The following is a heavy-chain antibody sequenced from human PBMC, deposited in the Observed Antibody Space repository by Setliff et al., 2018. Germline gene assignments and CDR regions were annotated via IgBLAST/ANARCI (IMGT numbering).Heavy chain of an antibody. Sequence: ASVKVSCKASGYTFTRYYMYWVRQAPGQGLEWMGIINVSGGSASYAEKFQGRVTMTRDTSTSTFYMEVNILRSDDTAVYYCARGRFYSDSWSEYFVHWGQGTLVTVSS. CDR3: ARGRFYSDSWSEYFVH. CDR1: GYTFTRYY. V-gene: IGHV1-46*01. D-gene: IGHD3-22*01. CDR2: INVSGGSA. J-gene: IGHJ1*01.